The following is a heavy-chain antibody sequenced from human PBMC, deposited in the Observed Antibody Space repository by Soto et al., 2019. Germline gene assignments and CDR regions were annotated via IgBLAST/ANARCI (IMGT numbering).Heavy chain of an antibody. V-gene: IGHV3-9*01. D-gene: IGHD1-7*01. CDR1: GFTFDDYA. J-gene: IGHJ3*02. CDR3: AKAMLNWIYVGAFDI. Sequence: EVQLVESGGGLVQPGRSLRLSCAASGFTFDDYAMHWVRQAPGKGLEWVSGISRNSGSIGYADSVKGRFTISRDNAKNSLYLQMNSLRAEDTALYYCAKAMLNWIYVGAFDIWGQGTMVTVSS. CDR2: ISRNSGSI.